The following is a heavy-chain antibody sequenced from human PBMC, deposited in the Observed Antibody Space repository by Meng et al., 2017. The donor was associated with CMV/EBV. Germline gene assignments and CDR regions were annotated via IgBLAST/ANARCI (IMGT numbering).Heavy chain of an antibody. V-gene: IGHV3-15*01. CDR2: IKSKTDGGTT. D-gene: IGHD3-22*01. J-gene: IGHJ4*02. CDR1: GFTFSNSW. CDR3: SRGITMSY. Sequence: LSCAASGFTFSNSWMSWVRQAPGKGLEWVSRIKSKTDGGTTDYAAPVKGRFTISRDDSKNTLYLQMNSLKTEDTAVYYCSRGITMSYWGQGTLVTVSS.